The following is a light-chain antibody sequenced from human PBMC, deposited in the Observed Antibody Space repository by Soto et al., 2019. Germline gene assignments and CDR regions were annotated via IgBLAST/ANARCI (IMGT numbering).Light chain of an antibody. CDR3: QKYNSAPLT. Sequence: DIQMTQSPSSLSASLGDRVTITCRASQGIGVYLAWFQQKPGKVPKLLIYAASALQSGVPSRFSGSGSGTDFTRTISSLQPEDFETYYCQKYNSAPLTFGGGTKVEIK. V-gene: IGKV1-27*01. CDR2: AAS. CDR1: QGIGVY. J-gene: IGKJ4*01.